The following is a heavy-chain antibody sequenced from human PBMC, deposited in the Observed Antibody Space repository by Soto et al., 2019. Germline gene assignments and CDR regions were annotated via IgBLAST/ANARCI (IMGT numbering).Heavy chain of an antibody. CDR2: ISGSGGST. D-gene: IGHD3-3*01. CDR1: GFTFSSYA. Sequence: GGSLRLSCAASGFTFSSYAMSWVRQAPGKGLEWVSAISGSGGSTYYADSVKGRFTISRDNSKNTLYLQMNSLRAEDTAVYYCAKDHEGVVTTYYFDYWGQGTLVTVSS. V-gene: IGHV3-23*01. J-gene: IGHJ4*02. CDR3: AKDHEGVVTTYYFDY.